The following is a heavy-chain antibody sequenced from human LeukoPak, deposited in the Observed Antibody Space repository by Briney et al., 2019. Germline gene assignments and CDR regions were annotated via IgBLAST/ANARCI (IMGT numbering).Heavy chain of an antibody. Sequence: PGGSLRLSCAASGFTFSSYEMNWVRQAPGKGLEWVSYISSSGSTIYYADSVKGRFTISRDNAKNSLYLQMNSLRAEDTAVYYCARTLPVGATGEQGYWGQGTLVTVSS. CDR1: GFTFSSYE. D-gene: IGHD1-26*01. J-gene: IGHJ4*02. V-gene: IGHV3-48*03. CDR3: ARTLPVGATGEQGY. CDR2: ISSSGSTI.